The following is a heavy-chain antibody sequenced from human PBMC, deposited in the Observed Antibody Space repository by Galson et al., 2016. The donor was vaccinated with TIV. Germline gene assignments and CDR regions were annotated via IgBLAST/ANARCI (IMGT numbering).Heavy chain of an antibody. CDR1: GGTFTNFA. CDR3: ARAGVGAARDGGDY. CDR2: IIPILGMT. V-gene: IGHV1-69*04. D-gene: IGHD6-6*01. Sequence: SVKVSCKASGGTFTNFAFSWVRQAPGQGLEWMGRIIPILGMTNYAQKFQGRVTISADTSTSTAYMEVSSLRSEDTAMYYCARAGVGAARDGGDYWGQGTLVTVSS. J-gene: IGHJ4*02.